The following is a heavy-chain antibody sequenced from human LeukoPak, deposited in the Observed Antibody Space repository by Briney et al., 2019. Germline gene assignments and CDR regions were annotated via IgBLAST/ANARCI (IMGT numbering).Heavy chain of an antibody. J-gene: IGHJ4*02. CDR3: ARDLIGVAGTDFDY. CDR1: GGSISSSNW. CDR2: IYHSGST. D-gene: IGHD6-19*01. Sequence: KASETLSLTCAVSGGSISSSNWWSWGRQPPGKGLEWIGEIYHSGSTNYNPSLKSRVTISVDKSKNQFSLKLSSVTAADTAVYYCARDLIGVAGTDFDYWGQGTLVTVSS. V-gene: IGHV4-4*02.